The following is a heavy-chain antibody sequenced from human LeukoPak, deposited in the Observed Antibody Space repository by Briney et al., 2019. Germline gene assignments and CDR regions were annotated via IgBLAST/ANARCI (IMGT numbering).Heavy chain of an antibody. Sequence: GGSLRLSCAASRFTFSSYWMSWVRQAPGKGLEWVANIKLDGSEKSYVDSVKGRFNISRDNAKNSLYLQMNSLRVEDTAVYYCARDTWRAVAGTSTYYYTGMDAWGQGTTVTVSS. J-gene: IGHJ6*02. V-gene: IGHV3-7*03. CDR2: IKLDGSEK. CDR3: ARDTWRAVAGTSTYYYTGMDA. CDR1: RFTFSSYW. D-gene: IGHD6-19*01.